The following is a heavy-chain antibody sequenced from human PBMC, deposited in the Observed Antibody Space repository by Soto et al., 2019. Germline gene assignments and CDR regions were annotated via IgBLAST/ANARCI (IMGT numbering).Heavy chain of an antibody. J-gene: IGHJ4*02. CDR2: ILDSGTT. CDR3: ARHRVPPAQYYFDS. Sequence: PSETLSLTCFVSGGSVNRGSYYWTWIRQPPGKGLEWIGYILDSGTTDYNPSLKSRVTMSVDTSKNQFSLNLRSVTAADTAVYYCARHRVPPAQYYFDSWGQGVVVTVSS. CDR1: GGSVNRGSYY. D-gene: IGHD2-2*01. V-gene: IGHV4-61*01.